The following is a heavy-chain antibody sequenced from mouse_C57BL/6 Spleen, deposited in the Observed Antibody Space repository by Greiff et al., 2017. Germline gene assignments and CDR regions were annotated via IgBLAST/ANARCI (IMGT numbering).Heavy chain of an antibody. D-gene: IGHD1-1*02. CDR1: GYTFTSYW. J-gene: IGHJ3*01. CDR3: ARGEYGGLGAY. CDR2: IDPSDSET. Sequence: QVQLQQPGAELVRPGSSVKLSCKASGYTFTSYWMHWVKQRPIQGLEWIGNIDPSDSETHYNQKFKDKATLTVDKSSSTAYMQLSSLTSEDSAVYCCARGEYGGLGAYWGQGTLVTVSA. V-gene: IGHV1-52*01.